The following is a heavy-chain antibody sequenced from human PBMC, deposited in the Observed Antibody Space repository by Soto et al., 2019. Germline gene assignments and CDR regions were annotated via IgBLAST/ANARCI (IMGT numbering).Heavy chain of an antibody. D-gene: IGHD1-26*01. CDR1: GFTFSSYA. CDR3: ARVWELPDASDI. Sequence: QVQLVESGGGVVQPGRSLRLSCAASGFTFSSYAMHWVRQAPGKGLEWVAVISYDGSNKYYADSVKGRFTISRDNSKNTLYLQMNSLSAEDTAVYYCARVWELPDASDIWGQGTMVTVSS. V-gene: IGHV3-30-3*01. J-gene: IGHJ3*02. CDR2: ISYDGSNK.